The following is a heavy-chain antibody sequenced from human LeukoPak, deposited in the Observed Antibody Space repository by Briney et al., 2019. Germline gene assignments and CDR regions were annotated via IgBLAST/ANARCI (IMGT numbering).Heavy chain of an antibody. Sequence: SETLSLTCTVSGGSISSGDYYWSWIRQPPGKGLEWIGYIYYSGSANYNPSLKSRVTISVDTSKNQSSLKLSSVTAADTAVYYCARGISVFDYWGQGTLVTVSS. CDR3: ARGISVFDY. V-gene: IGHV4-61*08. D-gene: IGHD3-10*01. CDR1: GGSISSGDYY. J-gene: IGHJ4*02. CDR2: IYYSGSA.